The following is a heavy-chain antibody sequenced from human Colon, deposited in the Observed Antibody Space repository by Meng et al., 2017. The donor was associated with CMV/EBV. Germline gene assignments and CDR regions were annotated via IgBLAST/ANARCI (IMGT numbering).Heavy chain of an antibody. V-gene: IGHV1-2*02. D-gene: IGHD6-19*01. Sequence: QWELFEFGGGVKEPGASVKVSCKTSGYTFSDYYMHWVRQAPGQGLEWMGWIRSDGSATNYAQKFRGRVTMTRDASVSTAYMELSGLTSDDTAVYFCVRSSGWSLFDYWGPGALVTVSS. CDR3: VRSSGWSLFDY. J-gene: IGHJ4*02. CDR2: IRSDGSAT. CDR1: GYTFSDYY.